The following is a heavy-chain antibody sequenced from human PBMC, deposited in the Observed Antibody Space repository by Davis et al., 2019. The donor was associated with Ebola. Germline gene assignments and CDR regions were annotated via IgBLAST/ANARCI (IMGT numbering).Heavy chain of an antibody. D-gene: IGHD3-22*01. CDR1: GFNFNIYS. Sequence: GESLKISCVASGFNFNIYSLNWVRQAPGKEPEWVAHSSTSAEHISYAESVKGRFTVSRDDAQSSLFLQMDSLRDEDTAVYYCATDADYDEDFDYWGQGTLVTVSS. V-gene: IGHV3-48*02. CDR2: SSTSAEHI. J-gene: IGHJ4*02. CDR3: ATDADYDEDFDY.